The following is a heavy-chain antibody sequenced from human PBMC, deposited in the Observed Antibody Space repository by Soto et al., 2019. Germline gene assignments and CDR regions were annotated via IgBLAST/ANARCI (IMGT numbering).Heavy chain of an antibody. V-gene: IGHV4-38-2*01. CDR3: ARLRPRSITMVRGVIITPNSVDY. CDR1: GYSISSGYC. Sequence: LSLTCAVSGYSISSGYCWGWIRQPPGKGLEWIGSIYHSGSTYYNPSLKSRVTISVDTSKNQFSLKLSSVTAADTAVYYCARLRPRSITMVRGVIITPNSVDYWGQGTLVTVSS. J-gene: IGHJ4*02. D-gene: IGHD3-10*01. CDR2: IYHSGST.